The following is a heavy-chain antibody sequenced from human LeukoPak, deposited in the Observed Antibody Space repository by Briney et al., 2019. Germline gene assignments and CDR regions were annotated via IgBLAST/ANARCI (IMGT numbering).Heavy chain of an antibody. CDR2: IWYDGSNK. D-gene: IGHD3-9*01. CDR3: ARGHYDVLAASYKWTPDY. CDR1: GFTFSSYG. V-gene: IGHV3-33*01. J-gene: IGHJ4*02. Sequence: PGGSLRLSCAASGFTFSSYGMHWVRQAPGKGLEWVAVIWYDGSNKYYADSVKGRFTISRDNAKNSLSLQLNSLRVEDTAVYYCARGHYDVLAASYKWTPDYWGQGTLVTVSS.